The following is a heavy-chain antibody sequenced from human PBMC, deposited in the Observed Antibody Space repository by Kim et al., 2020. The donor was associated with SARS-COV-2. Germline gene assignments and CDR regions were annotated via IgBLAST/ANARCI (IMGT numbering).Heavy chain of an antibody. Sequence: SETLSLTCAVYGGSFSGYYWSWIRQPPGKGLEWIGEINHSGSTNYNPSLKSRVTISVDTSKNQFSLKLSSVTAADTAVYYCARVPGTLGRFLEWLPLYF. J-gene: IGHJ4*01. V-gene: IGHV4-34*01. CDR2: INHSGST. CDR1: GGSFSGYY. D-gene: IGHD3-3*01. CDR3: ARVPGTLGRFLEWLPLYF.